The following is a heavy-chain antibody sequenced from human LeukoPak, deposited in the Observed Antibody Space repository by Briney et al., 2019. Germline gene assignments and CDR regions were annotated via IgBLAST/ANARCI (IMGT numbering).Heavy chain of an antibody. D-gene: IGHD5-18*01. Sequence: ASVTVSCTASGYTFTSYGISWVRQAPGQGLEWMGWISAYNGNTNYAQKLQGRVTMTTDTSTSTAYMELRSLRSDDTAVYYCARAGVAAMVTYYYYGMDVWGQGTTVTVSS. CDR3: ARAGVAAMVTYYYYGMDV. V-gene: IGHV1-18*01. CDR1: GYTFTSYG. J-gene: IGHJ6*02. CDR2: ISAYNGNT.